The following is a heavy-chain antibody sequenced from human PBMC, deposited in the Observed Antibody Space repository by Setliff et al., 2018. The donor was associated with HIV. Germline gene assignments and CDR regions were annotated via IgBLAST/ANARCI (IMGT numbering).Heavy chain of an antibody. J-gene: IGHJ5*02. D-gene: IGHD4-17*01. CDR1: GYTFTSYA. CDR2: INTNTGSP. V-gene: IGHV7-4-1*02. Sequence: ASVKVSCKASGYTFTSYAMNWVRQAPGQGLEWMGWINTNTGSPTYAQAFTGRFVFSVDTSVTTAYLQISSLKADDTAVYYCARALYGDYGGDINWLDPWGQGTLVTVSS. CDR3: ARALYGDYGGDINWLDP.